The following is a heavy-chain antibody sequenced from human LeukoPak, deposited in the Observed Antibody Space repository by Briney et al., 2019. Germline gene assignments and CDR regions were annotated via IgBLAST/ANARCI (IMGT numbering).Heavy chain of an antibody. D-gene: IGHD6-19*01. CDR2: VNSDGGST. J-gene: IGHJ3*02. CDR3: ARSSGRSPFDM. CDR1: GFTFSSDW. Sequence: GGSLRLSCAASGFTFSSDWMHWVRLGRGRELVWVSRVNSDGGSTNYADSVKGRFTLSRDNAKNTLYLQMNGLRADDTAVYYCARSSGRSPFDMWGQGTMVTVSS. V-gene: IGHV3-74*01.